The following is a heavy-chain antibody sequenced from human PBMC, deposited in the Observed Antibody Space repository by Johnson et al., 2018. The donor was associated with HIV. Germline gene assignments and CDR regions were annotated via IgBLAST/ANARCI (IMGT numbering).Heavy chain of an antibody. CDR3: VRRFYDSSAFDV. CDR1: GFTFSSFA. V-gene: IGHV3-30-3*01. Sequence: VQLVESGGGVVQPGTSQRLACAASGFTFSSFAMHWVRQAPGKGLEWVAFISYDGTNKYFTDSVRGRFTISRDNSRNTLFLQMNSLRAGDTAMYFCVRRFYDSSAFDVWGQGTLVTVSS. D-gene: IGHD3-22*01. CDR2: ISYDGTNK. J-gene: IGHJ3*01.